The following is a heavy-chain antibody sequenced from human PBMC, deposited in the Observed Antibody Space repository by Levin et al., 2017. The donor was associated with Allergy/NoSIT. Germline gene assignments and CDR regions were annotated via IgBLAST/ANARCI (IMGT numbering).Heavy chain of an antibody. V-gene: IGHV3-53*01. CDR3: ARERSGDEYYFDY. CDR2: IYSGGST. D-gene: IGHD5-12*01. CDR1: GFTVSSNY. Sequence: PGGSLRLSCAASGFTVSSNYMSWVRQAPGKGLEWVSVIYSGGSTYYADSVKGRFTISRDNSKNTLYLQMNSLRAEDTAVYYCARERSGDEYYFDYWGQGTLVTVSS. J-gene: IGHJ4*02.